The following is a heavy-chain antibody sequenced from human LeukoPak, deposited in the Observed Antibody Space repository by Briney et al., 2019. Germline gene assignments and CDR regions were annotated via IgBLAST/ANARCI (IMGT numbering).Heavy chain of an antibody. J-gene: IGHJ4*02. V-gene: IGHV3-23*01. D-gene: IGHD3-22*01. Sequence: GGSLRLACAASGFSFSSYAMSWVRHAPGKGLEWVSAISGSGGSTYYADSVKGRFTISKDNSKKTLYLKMNNLRAEDTAVYYCAKDRDRNYYDSSGYFDYWGQGTLVTVSS. CDR3: AKDRDRNYYDSSGYFDY. CDR2: ISGSGGST. CDR1: GFSFSSYA.